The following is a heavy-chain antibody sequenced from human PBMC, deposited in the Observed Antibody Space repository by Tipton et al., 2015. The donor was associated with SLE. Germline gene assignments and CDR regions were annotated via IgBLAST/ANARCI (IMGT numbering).Heavy chain of an antibody. CDR3: ASFPALS. Sequence: TLSLTCSVSGDSISSRYYWGWIRQPPGKGLEWIGSIYSSGSTYYNPSLKSRVTISVDTPKNQFSLKLTSVTAADTAVYYCASFPALSWGQGTLVTVSS. CDR2: IYSSGST. CDR1: GDSISSRYY. V-gene: IGHV4-38-2*02. J-gene: IGHJ1*01.